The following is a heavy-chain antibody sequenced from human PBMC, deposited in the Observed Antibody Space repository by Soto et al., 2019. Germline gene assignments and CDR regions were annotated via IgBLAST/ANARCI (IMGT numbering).Heavy chain of an antibody. D-gene: IGHD2-21*02. CDR3: AMDVTEGYFDY. CDR1: GGSISSGGYY. V-gene: IGHV4-31*03. CDR2: IYYSGST. Sequence: SETLSLTCTVSGGSISSGGYYWSWIRQHPGKGLEWIGYIYYSGSTYYNPSLKSRVTTSVDTSKNQFSLKLSSVTAADTAVYYCAMDVTEGYFDYWGQGTLVTVSS. J-gene: IGHJ4*02.